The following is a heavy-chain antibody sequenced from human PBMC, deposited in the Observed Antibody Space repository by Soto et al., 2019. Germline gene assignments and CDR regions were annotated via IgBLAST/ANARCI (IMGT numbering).Heavy chain of an antibody. J-gene: IGHJ5*02. CDR1: GGSITSGGYS. D-gene: IGHD6-13*01. Sequence: PSETLSLTCAVSGGSITSGGYSWGWIRQPPGQGLEWIGYMYHSGNTYYNPSLKGRVTISLDHSRNQFSLRLNSVTAADTAVYYCARHFGSSWYNWFDPWGHGTLVTVSS. CDR3: ARHFGSSWYNWFDP. V-gene: IGHV4-30-2*01. CDR2: MYHSGNT.